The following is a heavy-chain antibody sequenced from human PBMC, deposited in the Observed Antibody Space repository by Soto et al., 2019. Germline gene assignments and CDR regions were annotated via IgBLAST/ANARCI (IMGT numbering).Heavy chain of an antibody. CDR1: GFTFSSDG. D-gene: IGHD4-17*01. V-gene: IGHV3-30*18. J-gene: IGHJ4*02. CDR3: AKDRGALRWSEEHYYFDY. Sequence: GGSLRLSCAASGFTFSSDGMHWVRQAPGKGLEWVAVILYDGSKKYYADSMKGRFTISRDNSKNTLYLQMDSLRAEDTAVYYCAKDRGALRWSEEHYYFDYWGQGALVTVSS. CDR2: ILYDGSKK.